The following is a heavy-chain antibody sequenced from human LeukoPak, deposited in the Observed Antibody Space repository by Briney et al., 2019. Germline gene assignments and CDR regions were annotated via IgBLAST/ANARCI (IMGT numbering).Heavy chain of an antibody. CDR2: ISSNGGST. V-gene: IGHV3-64*01. Sequence: PGGSLRLSCAASGFTYSSFAMHRVRQAPGKGLEYVSGISSNGGSTYYAYSVKGRFTISRDNSKNTLYLQMGSLRAEDMAVYYCARGRPSRFDPRGQGTLVTVSS. J-gene: IGHJ5*02. CDR1: GFTYSSFA. CDR3: ARGRPSRFDP.